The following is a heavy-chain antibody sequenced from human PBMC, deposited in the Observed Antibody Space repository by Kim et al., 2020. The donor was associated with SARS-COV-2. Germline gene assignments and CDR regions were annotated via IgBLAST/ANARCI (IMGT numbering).Heavy chain of an antibody. Sequence: ADSVKGRFTISRDNSKNTLYLQMNSLRAEDTAVYYCARGLAAAGFDAFDIWGKGTMVTVSS. V-gene: IGHV3-30*01. CDR3: ARGLAAAGFDAFDI. D-gene: IGHD6-13*01. J-gene: IGHJ3*02.